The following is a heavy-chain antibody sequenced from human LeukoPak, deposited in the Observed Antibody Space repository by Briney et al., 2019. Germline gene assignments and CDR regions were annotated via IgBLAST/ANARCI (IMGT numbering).Heavy chain of an antibody. Sequence: PSQTLSLTCTVSGGSISSGSYYWSWIRQPAGKGLEWIGRTYTSGSTNYNPSLKSRVTISVDTSKNQFSLKLSSVTAADTAVYYCARDGRGGYDFHYYYGMDVWGQGTTVTVSS. CDR2: TYTSGST. CDR3: ARDGRGGYDFHYYYGMDV. D-gene: IGHD5-12*01. V-gene: IGHV4-61*02. J-gene: IGHJ6*02. CDR1: GGSISSGSYY.